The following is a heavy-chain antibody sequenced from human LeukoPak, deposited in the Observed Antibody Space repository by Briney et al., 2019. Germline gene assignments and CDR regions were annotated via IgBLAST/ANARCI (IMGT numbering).Heavy chain of an antibody. CDR2: IYYSGST. D-gene: IGHD3-22*01. V-gene: IGHV4-39*01. CDR3: ARKPKHYYDSSGYQKGGFDY. CDR1: GGSISSSSYY. Sequence: SETLSLTCTVSGGSISSSSYYWGWIRQPPGKGLEWIGSIYYSGSTYYNPSLKSRVTISVDTSKNQFSLKLSSVTAADTAVYYCARKPKHYYDSSGYQKGGFDYWGQETLVTVSS. J-gene: IGHJ4*02.